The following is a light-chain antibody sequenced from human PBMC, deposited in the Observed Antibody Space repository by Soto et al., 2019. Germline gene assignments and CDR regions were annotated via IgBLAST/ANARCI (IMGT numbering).Light chain of an antibody. J-gene: IGLJ3*02. V-gene: IGLV2-23*03. CDR3: CSYAGSSTFEV. CDR1: SSDVGSYNL. Sequence: QSVLTQPGSVSGSPGQSITICCTGTSSDVGSYNLVSWYQQHPGKAPKLMIYEGSKRPSGVSDRFSGSKSGYTASLTISGLQAEDEADYYCCSYAGSSTFEVFGGGTKLTV. CDR2: EGS.